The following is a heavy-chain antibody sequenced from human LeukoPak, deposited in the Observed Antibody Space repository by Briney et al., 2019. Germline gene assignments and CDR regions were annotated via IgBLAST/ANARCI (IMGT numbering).Heavy chain of an antibody. CDR3: ARHFYYASGTYRPLDP. V-gene: IGHV4-39*01. CDR2: MYYSGST. CDR1: GGSLSSGPYY. Sequence: SETLSLTCTVSGGSLSSGPYYWGWIRPPPGNGLEWGGSMYYSGSTNYNPSLKSRVTISADTSKNQFSLNLNSVTAADTAVYYCARHFYYASGTYRPLDPWGQGILVTVSS. J-gene: IGHJ5*02. D-gene: IGHD3-10*01.